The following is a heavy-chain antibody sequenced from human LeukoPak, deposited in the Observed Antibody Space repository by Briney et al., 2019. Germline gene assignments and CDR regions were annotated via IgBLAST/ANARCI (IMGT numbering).Heavy chain of an antibody. CDR1: GFTFSSYG. CDR3: AASYGSGSYYNVFYYYYMDV. J-gene: IGHJ6*03. D-gene: IGHD3-10*01. CDR2: ISYDGSYK. V-gene: IGHV3-30*03. Sequence: GGSLRLSCAASGFTFSSYGMSWVRQAPGKGLEWVAFISYDGSYKYYADSVKGRFTISRDNSKNTLYLQMNSLRAEDTAVYYCAASYGSGSYYNVFYYYYMDVWGKGTTVTISS.